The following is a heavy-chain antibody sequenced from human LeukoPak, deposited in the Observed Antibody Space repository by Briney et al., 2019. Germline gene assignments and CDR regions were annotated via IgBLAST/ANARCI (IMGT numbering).Heavy chain of an antibody. CDR2: ISSSSSYI. D-gene: IGHD3-22*01. CDR1: GFTFSSYS. J-gene: IGHJ5*02. V-gene: IGHV3-21*01. Sequence: GGSLRLSCAASGFTFSSYSMNWVRQAPGKGLEWVSSISSSSSYIYYADSVKGRFTISRDNAKNSLYLQMNSLRAEDTAVYYCARDYYDSSGFPPIWFDPWGQGTLVTVSS. CDR3: ARDYYDSSGFPPIWFDP.